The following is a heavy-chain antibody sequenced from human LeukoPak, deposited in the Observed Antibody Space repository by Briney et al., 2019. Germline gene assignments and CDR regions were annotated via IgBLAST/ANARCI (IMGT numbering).Heavy chain of an antibody. Sequence: ASVKVSCKASGYTFTGYYMHWVRQAPGQGLEWMGWINPNSGGTNYAQKFQGRVTMTRDTSISTAYMELSRLRSDGTAVYYCARSLITIFGVVMDYWGQGTLVTVSS. CDR1: GYTFTGYY. D-gene: IGHD3-3*01. CDR3: ARSLITIFGVVMDY. J-gene: IGHJ4*02. V-gene: IGHV1-2*02. CDR2: INPNSGGT.